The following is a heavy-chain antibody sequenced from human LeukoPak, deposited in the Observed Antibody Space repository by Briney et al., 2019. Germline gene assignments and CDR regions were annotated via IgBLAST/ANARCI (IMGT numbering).Heavy chain of an antibody. Sequence: EGSLRLSCAASGFTFSSYSMNWVRQAPGKGLEWVSSISSSSSYIYYADSVKGRFTISRDNAKNSLYLQMNSLRAEDTAVYYCARDGLVGYDILTGYYERYYMDVWGKGTTVTVSS. CDR3: ARDGLVGYDILTGYYERYYMDV. J-gene: IGHJ6*03. V-gene: IGHV3-21*01. CDR1: GFTFSSYS. D-gene: IGHD3-9*01. CDR2: ISSSSSYI.